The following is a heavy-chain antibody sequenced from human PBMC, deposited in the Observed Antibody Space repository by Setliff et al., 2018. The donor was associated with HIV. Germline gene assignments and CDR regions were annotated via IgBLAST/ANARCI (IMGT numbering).Heavy chain of an antibody. D-gene: IGHD3-10*01. V-gene: IGHV4-39*01. J-gene: IGHJ4*02. Sequence: SETLSLTCTVSDDSFSTSDYWWAWVRQPPGKGLEWIGSIYHDGRTYYSPSLKSRVTISVDTSKNRFSLKLSSVTATDTAVYYCARLSGGMVPNSWGQGTLVTVSS. CDR2: IYHDGRT. CDR3: ARLSGGMVPNS. CDR1: DDSFSTSDYW.